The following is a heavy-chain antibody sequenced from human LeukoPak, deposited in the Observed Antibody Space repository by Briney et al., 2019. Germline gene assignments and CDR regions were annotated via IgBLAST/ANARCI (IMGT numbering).Heavy chain of an antibody. J-gene: IGHJ4*02. CDR3: ERASGSGWPPPGFDY. CDR1: GGSISSYY. CDR2: IYTSGST. D-gene: IGHD6-19*01. Sequence: SETLSLTGTVSGGSISSYYWSWIRQRAGKGLECIGRIYTSGSTTYNPSLKSRVTMSVDTSKNQFSLKLRSVTAADTAVYYCERASGSGWPPPGFDYWGQGTLVTVSS. V-gene: IGHV4-4*07.